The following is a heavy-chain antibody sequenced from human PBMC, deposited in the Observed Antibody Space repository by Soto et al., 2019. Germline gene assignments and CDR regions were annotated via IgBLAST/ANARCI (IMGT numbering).Heavy chain of an antibody. CDR2: IFSNEEK. Sequence: SGPTLVNPTETLTLTCTVSGFSLSNARMGVSWVRQPPGKALEWLAHIFSNEEKSYSTSLKSRLTISKDTSKSQVVLSMTNMDPVDTATYYCARMVFGGSYYYFDYWGQGTLVTVSS. J-gene: IGHJ4*02. V-gene: IGHV2-26*01. CDR1: GFSLSNARMG. D-gene: IGHD1-26*01. CDR3: ARMVFGGSYYYFDY.